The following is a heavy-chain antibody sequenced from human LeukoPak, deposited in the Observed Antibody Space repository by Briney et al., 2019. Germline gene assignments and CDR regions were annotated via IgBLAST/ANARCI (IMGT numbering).Heavy chain of an antibody. V-gene: IGHV5-51*01. CDR2: IYPGDSDT. J-gene: IGHJ4*02. Sequence: GESLKISCKGSGYSFTSFWIGWVRQMPGKGLEWMGIIYPGDSDTRYSPSFQGQVTISADKSISTAYLQWSSLKASDTATYYCARHPYCSGGSCYFDYWGQGTLVTVSS. CDR3: ARHPYCSGGSCYFDY. D-gene: IGHD2-15*01. CDR1: GYSFTSFW.